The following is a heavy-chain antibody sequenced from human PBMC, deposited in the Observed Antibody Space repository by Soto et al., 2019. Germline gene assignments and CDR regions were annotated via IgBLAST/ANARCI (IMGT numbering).Heavy chain of an antibody. CDR1: GGTFSSYA. CDR2: IIPMFGTA. CDR3: ASHFYDSSGYNYYCGMDV. J-gene: IGHJ6*02. V-gene: IGHV1-69*12. D-gene: IGHD3-22*01. Sequence: QVQLVQSGAEVKKPGSSVKVSCKASGGTFSSYAISWVRQAPGQGLEWMGGIIPMFGTADYAQKFQGRVTITGVESTSTAYMELSSLRAGHTTVYYCASHFYDSSGYNYYCGMDVWGQGTTVSVSS.